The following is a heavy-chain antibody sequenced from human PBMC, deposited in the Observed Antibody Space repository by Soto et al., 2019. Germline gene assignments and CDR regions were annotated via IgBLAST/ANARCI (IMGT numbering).Heavy chain of an antibody. CDR2: ISYDGSNK. CDR3: AREGSIKQSTYYYYGMDV. D-gene: IGHD6-13*01. CDR1: GFTFSSYA. J-gene: IGHJ6*02. Sequence: PGGSLRLSCAASGFTFSSYAMHWVRQAPGKGLEWVAVISYDGSNKYYADSVKGRFTISRDNSKNTLYLQMNSLRAEDTAVYYCAREGSIKQSTYYYYGMDVWGQGTTVTVSS. V-gene: IGHV3-30-3*01.